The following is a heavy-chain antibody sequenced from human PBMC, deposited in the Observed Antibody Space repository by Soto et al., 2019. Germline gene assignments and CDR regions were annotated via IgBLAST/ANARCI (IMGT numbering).Heavy chain of an antibody. J-gene: IGHJ4*02. V-gene: IGHV3-21*01. CDR2: ISSSSSYI. CDR1: GFTFSSYS. Sequence: PGGSLRLSCAASGFTFSSYSMNWVRQAPGKGLEWVSSISSSSSYIYYADSVKGRFTISRDNAKNSLYLQMNSLRAEDTAVYYCAREPLTPTVTNGLLDYWGQGTLVTVSS. CDR3: AREPLTPTVTNGLLDY. D-gene: IGHD4-17*01.